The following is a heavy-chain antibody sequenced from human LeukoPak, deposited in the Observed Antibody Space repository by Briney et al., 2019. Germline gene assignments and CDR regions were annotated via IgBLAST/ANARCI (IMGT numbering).Heavy chain of an antibody. Sequence: PGGSLRLSCAASGFTFSSYWMHWVRQAPGKGLVWGSRINPDGSTTSYADSVKGRFTISRDSAKNTLYLQMHRLRAEDTAVYYCARVSVGRYYFDYWGQGTLVTVSS. CDR2: INPDGSTT. CDR3: ARVSVGRYYFDY. D-gene: IGHD3-3*02. J-gene: IGHJ4*02. V-gene: IGHV3-74*01. CDR1: GFTFSSYW.